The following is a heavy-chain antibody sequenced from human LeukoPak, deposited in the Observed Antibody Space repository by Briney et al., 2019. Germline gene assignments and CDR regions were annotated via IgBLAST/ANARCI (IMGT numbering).Heavy chain of an antibody. J-gene: IGHJ1*01. Sequence: GGSLRLSCAASGFTVGTNSMSWVRQSPGKGLEWVSVIFSGGSTYYADSVNGRFTISRDNSRNTLFLQMNSLRAEDTAMYYCASAREYCGSAECYEYFQHWGQGTLVTVSS. V-gene: IGHV3-53*01. CDR1: GFTVGTNS. D-gene: IGHD2-21*01. CDR3: ASAREYCGSAECYEYFQH. CDR2: IFSGGST.